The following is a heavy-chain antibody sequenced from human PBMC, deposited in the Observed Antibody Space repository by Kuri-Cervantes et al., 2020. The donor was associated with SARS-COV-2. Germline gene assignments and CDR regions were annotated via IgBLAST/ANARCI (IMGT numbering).Heavy chain of an antibody. D-gene: IGHD6-13*01. Sequence: ASVKVSCKASGDTFTSYGISWVRQAPGQGLEWMGWISAYNGNTNYAQKLQGRVTMTTDTSTSTAYMELRSLRSEDTDVYYCARSSPKGYEYEQQLVPYYFDYWGQGTLVTVSS. J-gene: IGHJ4*02. CDR2: ISAYNGNT. CDR1: GDTFTSYG. CDR3: ARSSPKGYEYEQQLVPYYFDY. V-gene: IGHV1-18*01.